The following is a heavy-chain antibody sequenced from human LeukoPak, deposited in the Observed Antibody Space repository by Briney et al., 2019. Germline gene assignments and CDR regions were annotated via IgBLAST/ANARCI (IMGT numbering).Heavy chain of an antibody. CDR2: IDNSGST. D-gene: IGHD3-10*01. Sequence: SQTLSLTCAVSGGSFSSGTWAWIRQPPGKGLEWIGYIDNSGSTNYNASLKSRVTISVDTSKNQFSLKLSSVTAADTAVYYCARSYGSRGAFDIWGQGTMVTVSS. V-gene: IGHV4-59*08. J-gene: IGHJ3*02. CDR1: GGSFSSGT. CDR3: ARSYGSRGAFDI.